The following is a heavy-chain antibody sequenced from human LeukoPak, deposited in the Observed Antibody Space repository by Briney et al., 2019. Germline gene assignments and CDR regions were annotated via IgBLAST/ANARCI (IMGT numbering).Heavy chain of an antibody. V-gene: IGHV3-30*04. CDR1: GFTFSSYA. J-gene: IGHJ4*02. D-gene: IGHD3-22*01. Sequence: GGSLRLSCAASGFTFSSYAMHWVRQAPGKGLEWVAVISYDGSNKYYADSVKGRFTISRDNSKNTLYLQMNSLRAEDTAVYYCAKDRIYYYDSSGYYGYYFDYWGQGTLVTVSS. CDR2: ISYDGSNK. CDR3: AKDRIYYYDSSGYYGYYFDY.